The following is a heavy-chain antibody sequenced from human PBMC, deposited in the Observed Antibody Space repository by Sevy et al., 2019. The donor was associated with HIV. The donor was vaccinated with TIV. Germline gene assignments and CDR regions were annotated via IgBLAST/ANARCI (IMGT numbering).Heavy chain of an antibody. CDR2: ISGSGVST. CDR1: GFTFSSYA. D-gene: IGHD5-18*01. V-gene: IGHV3-23*01. CDR3: VKWGVDTAMAAYSTSWYVDS. J-gene: IGHJ4*02. Sequence: GGSLRLSCAASGFTFSSYAMSWVRQASGKGLEWVSAISGSGVSTYYADSVKGRFTISRDNSKNTLSLQLNSLRAEDTAIYFCVKWGVDTAMAAYSTSWYVDSWGQGTLVTVSS.